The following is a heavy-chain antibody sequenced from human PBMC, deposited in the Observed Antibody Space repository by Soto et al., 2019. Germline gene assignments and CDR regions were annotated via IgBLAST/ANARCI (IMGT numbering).Heavy chain of an antibody. CDR2: IGTQHDT. J-gene: IGHJ5*02. D-gene: IGHD2-8*02. CDR3: ARQASYWHGGGGWFDP. V-gene: IGHV3-13*01. Sequence: EVQLVESGGGLVQPGGSLRLSCAASGFTFSAYDMHWVRQATGKGLEWVSAIGTQHDTYYPDSVKGRFTISRENAKNSLYLQLNSLGAGDTAWYYCARQASYWHGGGGWFDPWGQGTLVTVSS. CDR1: GFTFSAYD.